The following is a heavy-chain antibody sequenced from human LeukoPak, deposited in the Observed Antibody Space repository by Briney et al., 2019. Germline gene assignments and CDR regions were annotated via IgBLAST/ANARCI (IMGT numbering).Heavy chain of an antibody. CDR2: INHSGST. Sequence: GSLRLSCAASGFTFSSYSMNWVRQPPGKGLEWIGEINHSGSTNYNPSLKSRVTISVDTSKNQFSLKLSSVTAADTAVYYCARSARGFSNYYYYMDVWGKGTTVTVSS. J-gene: IGHJ6*03. CDR3: ARSARGFSNYYYYMDV. CDR1: GFTFSSYS. V-gene: IGHV4-34*01. D-gene: IGHD6-6*01.